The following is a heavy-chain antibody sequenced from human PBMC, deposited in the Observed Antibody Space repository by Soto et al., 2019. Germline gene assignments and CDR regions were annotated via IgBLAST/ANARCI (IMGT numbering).Heavy chain of an antibody. V-gene: IGHV5-51*03. Sequence: EVQLVQSGAEMKEPGESLKISCKGSGYSFTSYWIGWVRQMPGRGLEWMGIIYPSNSDTRYSPSFRGQVTISADKSISTAYLQWGSLKASDTAMYYCARGPGDYGDYFDYWGQGTLVTVSS. CDR1: GYSFTSYW. CDR2: IYPSNSDT. J-gene: IGHJ4*02. CDR3: ARGPGDYGDYFDY. D-gene: IGHD4-17*01.